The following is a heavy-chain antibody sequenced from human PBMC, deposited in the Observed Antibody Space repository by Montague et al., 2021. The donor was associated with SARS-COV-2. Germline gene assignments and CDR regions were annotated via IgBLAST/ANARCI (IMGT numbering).Heavy chain of an antibody. Sequence: SETLSLTCAVSGGSISHYYWSWIRQPPGKGLEWIGYIYSSGGTNYNPSLKSRVTLSLDAAKSHFSLRLSSVTAADTAVYYCARRTDILTGYYDYWGQRTLVTVSS. CDR1: GGSISHYY. CDR3: ARRTDILTGYYDY. D-gene: IGHD3-9*01. V-gene: IGHV4-59*01. J-gene: IGHJ4*02. CDR2: IYSSGGT.